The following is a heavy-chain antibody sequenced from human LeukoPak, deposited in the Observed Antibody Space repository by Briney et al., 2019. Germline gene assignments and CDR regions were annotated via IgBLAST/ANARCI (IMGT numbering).Heavy chain of an antibody. D-gene: IGHD6-13*01. Sequence: SETLSLTCTVSGGSISSYYWSWIRQPPGKGLEWIGYIYYSGSTNYIPSLKSRVTISVDTSKNQFSLKLSSVTAADTAVYYCARVLSLAGIQSCDAFDIWGQGTMVTVSS. J-gene: IGHJ3*02. CDR2: IYYSGST. CDR3: ARVLSLAGIQSCDAFDI. V-gene: IGHV4-59*01. CDR1: GGSISSYY.